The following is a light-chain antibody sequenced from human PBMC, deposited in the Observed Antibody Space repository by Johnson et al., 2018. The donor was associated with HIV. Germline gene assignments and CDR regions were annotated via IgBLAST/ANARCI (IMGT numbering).Light chain of an antibody. Sequence: QSVLTQPPSVSAAPGQKVTISCSGSISNIGDNFVSWYQQFPGTAPKLLIYENNRRPSGIPDRFSGSKSGTSATLGITALQTGDEADYYCGTWDSSLSGGVFGTRTKVTVL. CDR1: ISNIGDNF. V-gene: IGLV1-51*02. J-gene: IGLJ1*01. CDR3: GTWDSSLSGGV. CDR2: ENN.